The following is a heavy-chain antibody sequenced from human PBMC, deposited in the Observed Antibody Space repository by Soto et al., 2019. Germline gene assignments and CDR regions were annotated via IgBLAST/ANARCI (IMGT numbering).Heavy chain of an antibody. Sequence: QVQLQESGPGLVKPSGTLSLTCAVSGGSISSSNWWSWVRQPPGKGLEWIGEIYHSGSTNYNPSLKSRVTISVQKSKNPFSLKLSSVTAADTAVYYCARDGSGWYLGVSSLRGAAMPWGQGTLVTVSS. CDR3: ARDGSGWYLGVSSLRGAAMP. V-gene: IGHV4-4*02. CDR2: IYHSGST. J-gene: IGHJ5*02. CDR1: GGSISSSNW. D-gene: IGHD6-19*01.